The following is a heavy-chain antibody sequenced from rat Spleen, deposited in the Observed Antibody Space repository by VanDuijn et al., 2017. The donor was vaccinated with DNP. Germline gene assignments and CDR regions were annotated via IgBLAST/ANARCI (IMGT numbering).Heavy chain of an antibody. V-gene: IGHV5S10*01. Sequence: EVQLVESGGGLVQPGRSLKLSCSASGFTFSDYNMAWVRQAPKKGLEWVAAIIYDGSRTYYRDSVQGRFTISRDNAKDTLYLQMDSLRSEDTATYYCARDRSIRVPYVMDVWGQGTSVTVSS. J-gene: IGHJ4*01. D-gene: IGHD4-1*01. CDR1: GFTFSDYN. CDR2: IIYDGSRT. CDR3: ARDRSIRVPYVMDV.